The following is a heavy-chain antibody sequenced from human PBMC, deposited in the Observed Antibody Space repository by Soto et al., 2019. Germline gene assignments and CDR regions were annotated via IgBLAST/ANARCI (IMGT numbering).Heavy chain of an antibody. D-gene: IGHD5-12*01. J-gene: IGHJ4*02. CDR3: AKDLTDIVPTYSDY. Sequence: GGSLRLSCAASGFMFNSYAMNWVRQAPGKGLEWVSVISGSGGSTYYADSVKGRFTISRDNSKNTLYLQMNSLRAEDTAVYYCAKDLTDIVPTYSDYWGQGTLVTVSS. CDR2: ISGSGGST. V-gene: IGHV3-23*01. CDR1: GFMFNSYA.